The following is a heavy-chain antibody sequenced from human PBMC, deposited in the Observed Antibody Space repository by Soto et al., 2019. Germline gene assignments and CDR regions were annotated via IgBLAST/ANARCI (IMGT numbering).Heavy chain of an antibody. CDR2: IGGTDGDSDGVP. J-gene: IGHJ3*01. CDR1: GFILNNYA. V-gene: IGHV3-23*01. CDR3: VKIGRNWGAVDF. Sequence: VQLLESGGDLVQPGGSLRISCVASGFILNNYAMSWVRQAPGKGLEWGSTIGGTDGDSDGVPWYEDSVKGRFTISRDSSANTLFLHMDNLRAEDAALYYCVKIGRNWGAVDFCGQGTTVVVSS. D-gene: IGHD7-27*01.